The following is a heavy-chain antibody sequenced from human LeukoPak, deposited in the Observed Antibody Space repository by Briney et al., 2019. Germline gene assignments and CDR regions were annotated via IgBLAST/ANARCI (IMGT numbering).Heavy chain of an antibody. CDR3: ARERAGTQIDY. CDR2: ISTYNGNT. J-gene: IGHJ4*02. CDR1: GYTFSSYG. D-gene: IGHD1-1*01. Sequence: ASVKVSCKASGYTFSSYGTGWVRQAPGQGLEWMGWISTYNGNTNYAQKLQGRVTMTTDTSTSTAYMELRSLRSDDTAVYYCARERAGTQIDYWGQGTLVTVSS. V-gene: IGHV1-18*01.